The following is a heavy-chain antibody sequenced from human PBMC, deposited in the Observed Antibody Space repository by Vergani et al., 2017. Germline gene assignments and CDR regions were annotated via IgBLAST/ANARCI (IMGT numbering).Heavy chain of an antibody. CDR2: IKRKTDGGTT. D-gene: IGHD2-2*01. CDR3: TTASTPIDC. J-gene: IGHJ4*02. Sequence: EVQLVESGGGLVQSGGSLRLSCVVSGITFSNAWMTGVRQAPGKGLEWVGRIKRKTDGGTTDYAAPVKGRFTISRDDSENTLYLQMNSLKTEDTAVYYCTTASTPIDCWGEGTLVTVSS. V-gene: IGHV3-15*01. CDR1: GITFSNAW.